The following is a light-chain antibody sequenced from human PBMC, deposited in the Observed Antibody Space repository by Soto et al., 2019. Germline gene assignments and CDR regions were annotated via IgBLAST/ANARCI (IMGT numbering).Light chain of an antibody. CDR3: TSFGGSNNFVV. J-gene: IGLJ2*01. Sequence: QSALTQPPSASGSPGQSVTISCTGTSSDVGGYDYVSWYQQHPGKAPKLMIYDVIKRPSGVPDRFSGSKSGNTASLTVSGLQTEDEDDYYCTSFGGSNNFVVFGGGTKLTVL. CDR2: DVI. CDR1: SSDVGGYDY. V-gene: IGLV2-8*01.